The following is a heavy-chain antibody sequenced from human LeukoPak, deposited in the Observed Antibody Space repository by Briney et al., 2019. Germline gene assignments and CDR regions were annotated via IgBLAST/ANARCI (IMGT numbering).Heavy chain of an antibody. D-gene: IGHD1-1*01. Sequence: SETLSLTCSVSDDSITMYYWTWIRQPPGKGMEWTGYVDHTGSTNFNPSLNGRVSISRDTTKNLFSLRLRSVTAADTAVYFCARGRVSSSTWYSTYYYYFYMDVWGKGTTVTVSS. V-gene: IGHV4-59*01. CDR3: ARGRVSSSTWYSTYYYYFYMDV. CDR1: DDSITMYY. CDR2: VDHTGST. J-gene: IGHJ6*03.